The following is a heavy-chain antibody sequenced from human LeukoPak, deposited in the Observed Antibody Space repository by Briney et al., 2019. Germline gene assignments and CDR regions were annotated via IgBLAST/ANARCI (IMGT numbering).Heavy chain of an antibody. CDR2: IRYDGSNK. Sequence: GGSLRLSCAASGFTFSSYGMHWVRQAPGKGLEWVAFIRYDGSNKYYADSVKGRFTISRDNSKNTLYLQMNSLRAEDTAVYYCAKREYYYDSSGYYSGVGVDYWGQGTLVTVSS. V-gene: IGHV3-30*02. CDR3: AKREYYYDSSGYYSGVGVDY. CDR1: GFTFSSYG. J-gene: IGHJ4*02. D-gene: IGHD3-22*01.